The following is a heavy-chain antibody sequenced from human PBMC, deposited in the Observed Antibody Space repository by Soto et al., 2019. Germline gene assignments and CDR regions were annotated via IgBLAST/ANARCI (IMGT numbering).Heavy chain of an antibody. CDR3: ARDCSGGSCYSYYYGMDV. CDR1: GGSISSCGYY. D-gene: IGHD2-15*01. V-gene: IGHV4-31*03. Sequence: SETLSLTCTVSGGSISSCGYYWSWIRQHPGKGLEWIGYIYYSGSTYYNPSLKSRVTISVDTSKNQFSLKLSSVTAADTAVYYCARDCSGGSCYSYYYGMDVWGQGTTVTVSS. CDR2: IYYSGST. J-gene: IGHJ6*02.